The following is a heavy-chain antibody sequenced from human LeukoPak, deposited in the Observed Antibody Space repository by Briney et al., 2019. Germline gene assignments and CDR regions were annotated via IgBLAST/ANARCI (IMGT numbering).Heavy chain of an antibody. D-gene: IGHD3-10*01. CDR3: ARRLTMVRGVTFDY. Sequence: ASVKVSCKASGYTFTGYYMHWVRQAPGQGLEWMGRINPNSGGTNYARKFQGRVTMTRDTSISTAYMELSRLRSDDTAVYYCARRLTMVRGVTFDYWGQGTLVTVSS. CDR2: INPNSGGT. CDR1: GYTFTGYY. J-gene: IGHJ4*02. V-gene: IGHV1-2*06.